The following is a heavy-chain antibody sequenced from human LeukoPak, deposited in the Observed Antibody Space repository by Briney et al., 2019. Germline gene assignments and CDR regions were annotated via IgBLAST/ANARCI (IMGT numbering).Heavy chain of an antibody. Sequence: PGGSPRLSCAASGFTFSTYGMHWVRQAPGKGLEWVAVVSYDGSSKYYADSVEGRFTISRDNSENTLFLQMNSLRTEDTAVYSCARGPYYGSGYADYWGQGALVTVSS. J-gene: IGHJ4*02. CDR1: GFTFSTYG. CDR3: ARGPYYGSGYADY. CDR2: VSYDGSSK. V-gene: IGHV3-30*03. D-gene: IGHD3-10*01.